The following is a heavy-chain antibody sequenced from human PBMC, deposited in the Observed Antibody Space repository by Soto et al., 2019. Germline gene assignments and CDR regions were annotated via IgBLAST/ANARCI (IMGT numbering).Heavy chain of an antibody. D-gene: IGHD3-10*01. CDR2: INHSGST. J-gene: IGHJ4*02. Sequence: PSETLSLTCAVYGGSFSGYYWSWIRQPPGKGLEWIGKINHSGSTNYNRSLKIRVTISVYTSKNQFSLKLSSVTAADTAVYYWARGRSSGYYFDYWGQGTPVTVS. V-gene: IGHV4-34*01. CDR3: ARGRSSGYYFDY. CDR1: GGSFSGYY.